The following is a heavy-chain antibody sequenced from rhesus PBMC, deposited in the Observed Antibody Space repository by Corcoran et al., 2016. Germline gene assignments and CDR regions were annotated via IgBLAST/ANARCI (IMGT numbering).Heavy chain of an antibody. Sequence: QVQLQESGPGVVKPSETLSLTCAVSGGSISGYYYWSWNRQPPGKGLEWIGRIYRKSTNTPTTPALHSRITISKDTSNNQFSLELSSVTATDTAVYYFARAPREYSSSPSGLDSWGQGVVVTVSS. CDR2: IYRKSTNT. J-gene: IGHJ6*01. D-gene: IGHD6-43*01. CDR1: GGSISGYYY. V-gene: IGHV4S12*01. CDR3: ARAPREYSSSPSGLDS.